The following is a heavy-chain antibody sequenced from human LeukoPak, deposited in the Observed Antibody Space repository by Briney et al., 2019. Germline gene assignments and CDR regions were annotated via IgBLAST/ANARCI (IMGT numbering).Heavy chain of an antibody. CDR2: IYYSGST. Sequence: SETLSLTCTVSGGSISSYYWSWIRQPPGKGLEWIGYIYYSGSTNCNPSLKSRVTISVDTSKNQFSLKLSSVTAADTAVYYCARTRYGSGSCYFDYWGQGTLVTVSS. V-gene: IGHV4-59*12. D-gene: IGHD3-10*01. CDR3: ARTRYGSGSCYFDY. CDR1: GGSISSYY. J-gene: IGHJ4*02.